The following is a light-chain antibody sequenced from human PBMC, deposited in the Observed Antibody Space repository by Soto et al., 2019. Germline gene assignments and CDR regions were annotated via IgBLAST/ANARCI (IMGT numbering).Light chain of an antibody. CDR3: QQANSMPLT. V-gene: IGKV1-12*01. CDR2: AVS. CDR1: QDISNW. Sequence: DIQMTQSPSSVSASVGDRVTITCRASQDISNWLAWYQQKPGEAPKLLIYAVSTLQGGVPSRFSGSGSVTDFTLTINSLQPEDFATYYCQQANSMPLTFGGGTRWRSN. J-gene: IGKJ4*01.